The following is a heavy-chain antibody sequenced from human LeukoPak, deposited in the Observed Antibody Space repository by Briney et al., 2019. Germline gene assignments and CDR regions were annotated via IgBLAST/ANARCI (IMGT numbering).Heavy chain of an antibody. D-gene: IGHD3-9*01. CDR1: GFTFSSYG. Sequence: PGGSLRLSCAASGFTFSSYGMNWVRQAPGKGLEWVSSISSSSSYIYYADSVKGRFTISRDNAKNSLYLQMNSLRAEDTAVYYRARDFEYYDILTGYNDPYYFDYWGQGTLVTVSS. CDR3: ARDFEYYDILTGYNDPYYFDY. J-gene: IGHJ4*02. CDR2: ISSSSSYI. V-gene: IGHV3-21*01.